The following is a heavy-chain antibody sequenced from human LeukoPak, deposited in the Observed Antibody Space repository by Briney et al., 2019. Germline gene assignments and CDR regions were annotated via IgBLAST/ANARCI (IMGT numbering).Heavy chain of an antibody. V-gene: IGHV1-2*02. D-gene: IGHD5-24*01. CDR2: LNPNSGET. Sequence: ASVKVSYKASGYTFTDYYMHWVRQAPGQGLEWMGWLNPNSGETNYAQKFQGSLSMTSDTSISTAYMDLSDLRSDDTAVYYCARGRNIEMTTMSGGSDYWGQGTLVTVSS. J-gene: IGHJ4*02. CDR1: GYTFTDYY. CDR3: ARGRNIEMTTMSGGSDY.